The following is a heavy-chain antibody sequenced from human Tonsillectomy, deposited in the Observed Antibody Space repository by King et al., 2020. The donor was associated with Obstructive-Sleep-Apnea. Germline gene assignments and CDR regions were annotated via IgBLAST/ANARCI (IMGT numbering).Heavy chain of an antibody. J-gene: IGHJ4*02. Sequence: LVQSGAEVKKPGASVKVSCKASGYTFTSYYMHWVRQAPGQGLEWMGIINPSGGRRSYAQKFQGRVPMTRDTSTSTVYMELSSLRSEDTAVYYCQIAAGYFDYWGQGTLVTVSS. D-gene: IGHD6-13*01. CDR1: GYTFTSYY. CDR3: QIAAGYFDY. V-gene: IGHV1-46*01. CDR2: INPSGGRR.